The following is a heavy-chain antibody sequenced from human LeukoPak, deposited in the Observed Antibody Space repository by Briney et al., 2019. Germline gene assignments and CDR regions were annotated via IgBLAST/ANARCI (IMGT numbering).Heavy chain of an antibody. CDR2: MNTEGSST. CDR1: GFTFSTHW. Sequence: PGGSLRLSCAASGFTFSTHWMHWVRQAPGKGLVWVSRMNTEGSSTAYAGSVKGRFTISRDIAKNTLYLQMNSLRAEDTGVYYCAKDHYWSIDYWGRGTLVTVSS. CDR3: AKDHYWSIDY. V-gene: IGHV3-74*01. J-gene: IGHJ4*02. D-gene: IGHD3-3*01.